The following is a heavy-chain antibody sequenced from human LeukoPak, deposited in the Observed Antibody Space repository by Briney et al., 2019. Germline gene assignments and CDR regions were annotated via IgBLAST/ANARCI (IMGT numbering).Heavy chain of an antibody. CDR1: GGSTSSGGYS. J-gene: IGHJ4*02. Sequence: SQTLSLTCAVSGGSTSSGGYSWSWIRQPPGKGLEWIGYIYHSGSTYYNPSLKSRVTISVDRSKNQFSLKLSSVTAADTAVYYCARVASGGSSWADYWGQGTLVTVSS. CDR3: ARVASGGSSWADY. D-gene: IGHD6-13*01. V-gene: IGHV4-30-2*01. CDR2: IYHSGST.